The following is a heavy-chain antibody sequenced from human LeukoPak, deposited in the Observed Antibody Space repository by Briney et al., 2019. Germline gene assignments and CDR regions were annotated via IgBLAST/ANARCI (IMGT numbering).Heavy chain of an antibody. CDR1: GYSISSGYY. CDR2: IYHSGST. Sequence: SETLSLTCTVSGYSISSGYYWGWIRQPPGKGLEWIGSIYHSGSTYYNPSLKSRVTISVDTSKNQFSLKLSSVTAADTAVYYCARVIAARYYYYYMDVWGKGTTVTVSS. V-gene: IGHV4-38-2*02. CDR3: ARVIAARYYYYYMDV. J-gene: IGHJ6*03. D-gene: IGHD6-6*01.